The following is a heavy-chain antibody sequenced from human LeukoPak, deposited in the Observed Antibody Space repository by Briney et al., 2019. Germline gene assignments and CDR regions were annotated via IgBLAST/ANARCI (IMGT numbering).Heavy chain of an antibody. CDR3: AKGGITMVRGGT. CDR2: ITSGSSYI. D-gene: IGHD3-10*01. V-gene: IGHV3-21*04. CDR1: GFTFSSYN. Sequence: GGSLRLSCAASGFTFSSYNMNWVRQAPGKGLEWVSSITSGSSYIYYADSVKGRFTISRDNAKNPLYLQMNSLRAEDTAVYYCAKGGITMVRGGTWGQGTLVTVSS. J-gene: IGHJ4*02.